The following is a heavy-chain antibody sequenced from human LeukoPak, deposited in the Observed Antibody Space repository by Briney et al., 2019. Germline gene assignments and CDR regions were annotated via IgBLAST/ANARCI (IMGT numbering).Heavy chain of an antibody. D-gene: IGHD6-19*01. V-gene: IGHV3-48*03. CDR3: ARDLASGWYSYFDY. CDR1: GFTFSSYE. CDR2: ISSSGSTI. J-gene: IGHJ4*02. Sequence: GGSLRLSRAASGFTFSSYEMNWVRQAPGKGLEWVSYISSSGSTIYYADSVKGRFTISRDNAKNSLYLQMNSLRAEDTAVYYCARDLASGWYSYFDYWGQGTLVTVSS.